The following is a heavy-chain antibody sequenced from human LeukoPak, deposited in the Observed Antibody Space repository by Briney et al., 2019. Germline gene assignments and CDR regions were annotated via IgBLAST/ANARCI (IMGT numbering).Heavy chain of an antibody. V-gene: IGHV6-1*01. D-gene: IGHD2-2*01. CDR1: GDSVSSNSAA. J-gene: IGHJ4*02. Sequence: SQTLSLTCAISGDSVSSNSAAWNWIRQSPSRGLEWLGRTYYRSKWYNDYAVSVKSRITINPDTSKNQFSLKLSSVTAADTAVYYCARGYSRPRYCSSTSCPGSPFYYWGQGTLVTVSS. CDR3: ARGYSRPRYCSSTSCPGSPFYY. CDR2: TYYRSKWYN.